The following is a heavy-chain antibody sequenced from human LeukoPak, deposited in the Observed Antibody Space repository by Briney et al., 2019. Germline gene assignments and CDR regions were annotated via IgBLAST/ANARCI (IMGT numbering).Heavy chain of an antibody. CDR2: IYTSGST. V-gene: IGHV4-4*07. D-gene: IGHD3-3*01. Sequence: SETLSLTCTVSGGPISSYYWSWIRQPAGKGLEWIGRIYTSGSTNYNPSLKSRVTMSVDTSKNQFSLKLSSVTAADTAVYYCAREGADFWSGYGWFDPWGQGTLVTVSS. CDR1: GGPISSYY. CDR3: AREGADFWSGYGWFDP. J-gene: IGHJ5*02.